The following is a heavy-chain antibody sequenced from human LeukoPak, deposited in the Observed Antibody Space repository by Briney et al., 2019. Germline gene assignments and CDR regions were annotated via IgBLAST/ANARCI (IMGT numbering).Heavy chain of an antibody. V-gene: IGHV4-31*03. J-gene: IGHJ4*02. CDR3: ARAQYYGSGSHTHRDY. Sequence: SQTLSLTCTVSGGSISSGGYSWRWIRPHTGKGLEWIVNIYYNGSTYYNPSLKRRVTISVDTSKNQYSLKLSSVTAADTAVYYCARAQYYGSGSHTHRDYWGQGTLVTVSS. CDR2: IYYNGST. CDR1: GGSISSGGYS. D-gene: IGHD3-10*01.